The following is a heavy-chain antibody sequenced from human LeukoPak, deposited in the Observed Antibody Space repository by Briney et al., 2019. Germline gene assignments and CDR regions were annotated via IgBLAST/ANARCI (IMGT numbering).Heavy chain of an antibody. CDR2: IWYGGSNK. CDR3: AKDHLDIVVVPAAIGLYYYYMDV. Sequence: PGGSLRLSCAASGFTFSSYGMHWVRQAPGKGLEWVAVIWYGGSNKYYADSVKGRFTISRDNSKNTLYLQMNSLRAEDTAVYYCAKDHLDIVVVPAAIGLYYYYMDVWGKGTTVTVSS. J-gene: IGHJ6*03. D-gene: IGHD2-2*03. CDR1: GFTFSSYG. V-gene: IGHV3-30*02.